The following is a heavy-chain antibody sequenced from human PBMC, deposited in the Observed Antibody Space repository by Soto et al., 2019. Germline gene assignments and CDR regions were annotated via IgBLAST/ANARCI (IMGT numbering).Heavy chain of an antibody. CDR1: GFTFSSYG. J-gene: IGHJ4*02. V-gene: IGHV3-30*18. CDR2: ISYDGSNK. Sequence: QVQLVESGGGVVQPGRSLRLSCAASGFTFSSYGMHWVRQAPGKGLEWVAVISYDGSNKYYADSVKGRFTISRDNSKNTLYLQMNRLRAEDTAVYYCAKEQDPRFVYDFWSGYYPNFDYWGQGTLVTVSS. D-gene: IGHD3-3*01. CDR3: AKEQDPRFVYDFWSGYYPNFDY.